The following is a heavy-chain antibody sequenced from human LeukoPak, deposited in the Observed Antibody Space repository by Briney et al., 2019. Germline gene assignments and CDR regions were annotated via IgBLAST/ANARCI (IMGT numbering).Heavy chain of an antibody. J-gene: IGHJ4*02. CDR3: AIEGYSYGTLFDY. Sequence: GASVKVSCKASGYTFTSYDINWVRQATGQGLEWMGWMNPNSGNTGYAQKFQGRVTMTRNTSISTAYMELSSLRSEDTAVYYCAIEGYSYGTLFDYWGQGTLVTVSS. CDR2: MNPNSGNT. V-gene: IGHV1-8*01. D-gene: IGHD5-18*01. CDR1: GYTFTSYD.